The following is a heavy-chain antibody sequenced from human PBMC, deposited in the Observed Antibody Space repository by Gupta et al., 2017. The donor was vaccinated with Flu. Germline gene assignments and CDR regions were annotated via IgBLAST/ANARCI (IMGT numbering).Heavy chain of an antibody. D-gene: IGHD3-16*01. V-gene: IGHV3-33*01. CDR3: VRDRVMITFGGVMPYYGMDV. Sequence: FRSAGMHWVRQAPGKGLEWVAVIWYDGTTRHYADSVKGRFTISRDNSKNTLSLQMNSLRLEDTGVYYCVRDRVMITFGGVMPYYGMDVWGQGTTVTVSS. CDR1: FRSAG. J-gene: IGHJ6*02. CDR2: IWYDGTTR.